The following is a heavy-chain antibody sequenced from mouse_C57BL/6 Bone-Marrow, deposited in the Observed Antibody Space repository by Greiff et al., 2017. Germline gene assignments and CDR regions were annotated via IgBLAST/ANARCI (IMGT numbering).Heavy chain of an antibody. J-gene: IGHJ1*03. CDR3: GSPCYFEV. D-gene: IGHD1-1*01. Sequence: VQLQQSGAELARPGASVKMSCKASGYTFTSYTMHWVKQRPGQGLEWIGYINPSSGYTKYNQKFKDKATLTADKSSSTAYMQLSSLTSEDSAVYYCGSPCYFEVWGTGTTVTVSS. CDR1: GYTFTSYT. CDR2: INPSSGYT. V-gene: IGHV1-4*01.